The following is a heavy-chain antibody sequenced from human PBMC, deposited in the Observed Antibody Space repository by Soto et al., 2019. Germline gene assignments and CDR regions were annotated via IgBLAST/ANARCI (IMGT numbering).Heavy chain of an antibody. Sequence: QVQLVESGGGVVQPGRSLRLSCAASNSTFSNYGMHWVRQAPGKGLEWVALISNDGSNKYYTDSVKGRFTISRDNSRNTLSLQMNSLRADDTAVYYCAKDGADTGTYYFDYWGQGTLITVSS. CDR3: AKDGADTGTYYFDY. CDR2: ISNDGSNK. J-gene: IGHJ4*02. D-gene: IGHD1-26*01. V-gene: IGHV3-30*18. CDR1: NSTFSNYG.